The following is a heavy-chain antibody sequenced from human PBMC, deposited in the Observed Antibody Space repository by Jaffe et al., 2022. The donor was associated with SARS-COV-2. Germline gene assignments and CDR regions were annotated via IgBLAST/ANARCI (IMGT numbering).Heavy chain of an antibody. V-gene: IGHV3-7*03. CDR3: VRSILAVSSH. CDR1: GFTFSDHW. D-gene: IGHD2-21*01. CDR2: IKTDGSDK. J-gene: IGHJ4*02. Sequence: EVQLVESGGGLVQPGGSLRLSCAASGFTFSDHWMHWARQAPGRGLEWVATIKTDGSDKYYMDSVKGRFTISRDNAKNSLYLQMNSLSAEDTALYYCVRSILAVSSHWGQGTLVTVSS.